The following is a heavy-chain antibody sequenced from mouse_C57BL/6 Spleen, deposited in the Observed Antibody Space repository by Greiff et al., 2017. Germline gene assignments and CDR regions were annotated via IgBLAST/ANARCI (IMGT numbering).Heavy chain of an antibody. CDR3: ARRDYGSSPYAMDY. V-gene: IGHV5-17*01. Sequence: EVKLVESGGGLVKPGGSLKLSCAASGFTFSDYGMHWVRQAPEKGLEWVAYISSGSSTIYYADTVKGRFTISRDNAKNTLFLQMTSLRSEDTAMYYCARRDYGSSPYAMDYWGQGISVTVSS. CDR1: GFTFSDYG. D-gene: IGHD1-1*01. CDR2: ISSGSSTI. J-gene: IGHJ4*01.